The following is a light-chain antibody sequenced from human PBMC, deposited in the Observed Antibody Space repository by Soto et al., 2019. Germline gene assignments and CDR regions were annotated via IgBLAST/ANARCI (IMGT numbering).Light chain of an antibody. CDR3: QQYRDYSWT. CDR1: QSIGIW. Sequence: IQMTQSPSTASASVGDRVAITCRASQSIGIWLAWYQQKPGKAPRFLIYTASTLLGGVPSRFSGSGSGTEFTLTISSLQPDDFATYYCQQYRDYSWTFGQGTKVEIK. CDR2: TAS. V-gene: IGKV1-5*03. J-gene: IGKJ1*01.